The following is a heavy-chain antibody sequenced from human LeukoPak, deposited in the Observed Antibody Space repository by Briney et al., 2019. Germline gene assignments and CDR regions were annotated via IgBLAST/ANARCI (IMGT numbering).Heavy chain of an antibody. V-gene: IGHV4-30-4*01. D-gene: IGHD5-12*01. CDR1: GASINSGDYY. J-gene: IGHJ4*02. CDR2: IYYSGST. Sequence: SQTLSLTCTVSGASINSGDYYWSWIRQPPGKGLEWIGYIYYSGSTYYNPSLRSRVTMSLDTSKNQFSLKSTSVTAADTAVYYCARDRGYTGYDIPFDYWGQGTLVTVSS. CDR3: ARDRGYTGYDIPFDY.